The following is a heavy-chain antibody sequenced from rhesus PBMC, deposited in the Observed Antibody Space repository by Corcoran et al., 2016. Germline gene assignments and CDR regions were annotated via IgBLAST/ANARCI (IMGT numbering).Heavy chain of an antibody. CDR2: ISSASSYI. J-gene: IGHJ4*01. CDR3: TRDKGIAAAGTIDY. V-gene: IGHV3S16*01. CDR1: GFTFSDYY. Sequence: EVQLVESGGGLVQPGGSLRLSCAASGFTFSDYYMSWVRQAPGKGLEWVSSISSASSYIYYADSVKGRFTISRDNAKNSLSLQMNSLKTEYTAVYYCTRDKGIAAAGTIDYWGQGVLVTVSS. D-gene: IGHD6-25*01.